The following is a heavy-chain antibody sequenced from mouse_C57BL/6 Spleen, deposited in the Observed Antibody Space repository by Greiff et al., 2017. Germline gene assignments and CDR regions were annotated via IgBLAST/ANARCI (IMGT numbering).Heavy chain of an antibody. D-gene: IGHD3-3*01. CDR1: GYTFTSYW. CDR2: IDPSDSYT. CDR3: ARRGDGYFDV. Sequence: QVQLQQSGAELVMPGASVKLSCKASGYTFTSYWMHWVKPRPGQGLEWIGEIDPSDSYTNYNQKFKGKSTLTVDKSSSTAYMQLSSLTSEDSAVYYCARRGDGYFDVWVTGTTVTVSS. J-gene: IGHJ1*03. V-gene: IGHV1-69*01.